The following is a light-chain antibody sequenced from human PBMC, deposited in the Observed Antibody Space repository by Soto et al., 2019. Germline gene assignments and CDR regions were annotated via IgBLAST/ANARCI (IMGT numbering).Light chain of an antibody. CDR3: QKYNNAPRT. J-gene: IGKJ1*01. V-gene: IGKV1-27*01. CDR1: QGISNY. Sequence: DIQMTQSPSSLSASVGDTVTITCRASQGISNYLASYQQKPGQVPNLLIYAASTLQSGVPSRFSGSGSGTDFPLTINSLLPEGVATYYCQKYNNAPRTFGQGTEVEI. CDR2: AAS.